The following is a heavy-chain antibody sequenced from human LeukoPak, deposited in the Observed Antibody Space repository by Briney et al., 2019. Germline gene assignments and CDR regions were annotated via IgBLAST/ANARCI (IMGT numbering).Heavy chain of an antibody. J-gene: IGHJ6*04. D-gene: IGHD3-10*02. CDR1: GFTFSRYS. Sequence: GGSLRLSCAASGFTFSRYSMNWVRQAPGKGLEWVSSISTSSSYIYYAESLKGRFTISRDNAKNSLYLQMNSLRAEDTAVYYCAELGITMIGGVWGKGTTVTISS. CDR3: AELGITMIGGV. V-gene: IGHV3-21*01. CDR2: ISTSSSYI.